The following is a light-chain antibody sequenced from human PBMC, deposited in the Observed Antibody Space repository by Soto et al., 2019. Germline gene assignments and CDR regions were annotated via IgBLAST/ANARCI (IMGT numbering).Light chain of an antibody. CDR2: DAS. Sequence: EVVLTQSPGTLSLSPGERATLSCRTSQSVSSHLAWYQQKPGQAPRLLIHDASSRATGTPARFSGSGSGTDFTLTITRLEPEDFALYYCQQYGGSPITFGLGTRLEIK. CDR3: QQYGGSPIT. J-gene: IGKJ5*01. CDR1: QSVSSH. V-gene: IGKV3-20*01.